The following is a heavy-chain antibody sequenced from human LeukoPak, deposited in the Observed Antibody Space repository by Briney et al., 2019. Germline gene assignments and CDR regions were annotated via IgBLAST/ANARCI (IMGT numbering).Heavy chain of an antibody. CDR1: GDSISSSSYY. CDR2: IYYSGST. J-gene: IGHJ6*03. CDR3: ARRSYALPWLPIGYYYYMDV. D-gene: IGHD3-9*01. V-gene: IGHV4-39*07. Sequence: SETLSLTCTVSGDSISSSSYYWGWIRQPPGKGLEWIGSIYYSGSTYYNPSLKSRVTISVDTSKNQFSLKLSSVTAADTAVYYCARRSYALPWLPIGYYYYMDVWGKGTTVTISS.